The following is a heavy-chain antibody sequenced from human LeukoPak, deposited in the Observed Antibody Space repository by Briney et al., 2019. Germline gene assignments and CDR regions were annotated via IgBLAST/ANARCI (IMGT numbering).Heavy chain of an antibody. Sequence: ASVKVSCKASGYTFTGYYMHWVRQAPGQGLEWMGWINPNSGGTNYAQKFQGRVTMTRDTSISTAYMELSRLRSDDTAVYYCARVRFAYYYYMDVWGKGTTVTVSS. CDR1: GYTFTGYY. CDR2: INPNSGGT. J-gene: IGHJ6*03. D-gene: IGHD3-10*01. CDR3: ARVRFAYYYYMDV. V-gene: IGHV1-2*02.